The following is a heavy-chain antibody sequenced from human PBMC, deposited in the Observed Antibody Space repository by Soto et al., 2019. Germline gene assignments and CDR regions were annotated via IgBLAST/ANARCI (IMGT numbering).Heavy chain of an antibody. J-gene: IGHJ4*02. V-gene: IGHV3-23*01. CDR3: AKADGEQWLIPHLDN. CDR2: ISCCGGST. CDR1: GFRLATSA. Sequence: EVQLLESGGTSVQSGGSLTLSCAASGFRLATSAMGWVRQAPGEGLEWVSGISCCGGSTSYADSVKGRFTLARDDSKNTLSLHLNSLRFEDTARYFCAKADGEQWLIPHLDNWGQGTLVTVS. D-gene: IGHD6-19*01.